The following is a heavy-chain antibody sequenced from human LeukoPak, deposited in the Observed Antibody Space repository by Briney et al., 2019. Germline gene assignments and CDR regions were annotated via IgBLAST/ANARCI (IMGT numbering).Heavy chain of an antibody. CDR2: IYHSGST. J-gene: IGHJ3*02. CDR1: GGSISSSNW. V-gene: IGHV4-4*02. Sequence: SETLSLTCAVSGGSISSSNWWSGVRQPPGKGLEGIGEIYHSGSTNYNPSLKSRVTISVDKSKNQFSLKLSSVTAADTAVYYCARRGHDYYGSGRQPGNAFDIWGQGTMVTVSS. D-gene: IGHD3-10*01. CDR3: ARRGHDYYGSGRQPGNAFDI.